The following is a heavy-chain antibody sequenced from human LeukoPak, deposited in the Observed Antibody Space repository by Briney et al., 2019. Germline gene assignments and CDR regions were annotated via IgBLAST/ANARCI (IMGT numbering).Heavy chain of an antibody. CDR1: GFTFSSYS. V-gene: IGHV3-21*01. D-gene: IGHD6-19*01. Sequence: PGGSLRLSCAASGFTFSSYSMNWVRQAPGKGLEWVSSISSSSSYIYYADSVKGRFTISRDNARNSLYLQMNSLRAEDTAVYYCARGSRAVAGIDYWGQGTLVTVSS. CDR2: ISSSSSYI. CDR3: ARGSRAVAGIDY. J-gene: IGHJ4*02.